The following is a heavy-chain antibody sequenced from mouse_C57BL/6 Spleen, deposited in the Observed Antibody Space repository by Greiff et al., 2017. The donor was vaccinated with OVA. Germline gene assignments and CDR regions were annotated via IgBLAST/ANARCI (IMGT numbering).Heavy chain of an antibody. Sequence: QVQLQQPGAELVMPGASVKLSCKASGYTFTSYWMHWVKQRPGQGLEWIGEIDPSDSYTNYNPKFKGKSTLTVNKSSSTAYMQLSSLTSEDSAVYYCARYDGYYYAMDYWGQGTSVTVSS. CDR3: ARYDGYYYAMDY. CDR1: GYTFTSYW. CDR2: IDPSDSYT. J-gene: IGHJ4*01. V-gene: IGHV1-69*01. D-gene: IGHD2-3*01.